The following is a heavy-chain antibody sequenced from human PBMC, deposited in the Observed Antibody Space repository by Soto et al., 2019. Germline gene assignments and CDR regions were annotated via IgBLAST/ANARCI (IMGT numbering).Heavy chain of an antibody. CDR2: IYPGDSDT. CDR1: GYSFTSYW. D-gene: IGHD6-6*01. CDR3: ARHPSQLVGSREKYYYYYYMDV. V-gene: IGHV5-51*01. J-gene: IGHJ6*03. Sequence: LGESLKISCKGSGYSFTSYWIGWVRQMPGKGLEWMGIIYPGDSDTRYSPSFQGQDTISADKSISTAYLQWSSLKASDTAMYYCARHPSQLVGSREKYYYYYYMDVWGKGTTVTVSS.